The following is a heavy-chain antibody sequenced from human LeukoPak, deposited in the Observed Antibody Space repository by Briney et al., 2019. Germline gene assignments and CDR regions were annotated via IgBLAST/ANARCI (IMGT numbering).Heavy chain of an antibody. D-gene: IGHD6-19*01. CDR2: ISYDGPNK. J-gene: IGHJ3*02. Sequence: PGVSLRLFCAASGFTFSSYPMSWVRQAPGKGLEWVAAISYDGPNKYYVDSVKGRFTIYRDNSKNTLYLQMNSLRAEDTAVYYCARVRMSGWTLGYAFDIWGQGTMVIVSS. CDR3: ARVRMSGWTLGYAFDI. V-gene: IGHV3-30*03. CDR1: GFTFSSYP.